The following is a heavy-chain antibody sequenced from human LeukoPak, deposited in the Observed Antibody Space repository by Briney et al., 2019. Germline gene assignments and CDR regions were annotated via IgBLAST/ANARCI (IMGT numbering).Heavy chain of an antibody. V-gene: IGHV4-61*02. D-gene: IGHD1-26*01. J-gene: IGHJ4*02. CDR3: ARHHSGSYWGIFDY. CDR2: IYTSGST. Sequence: PSETLSLTCTVSGGSISSGSYSWSWIRQPAGKGLEWIGRIYTSGSTNYNPSLKSRVTISVDTSKNQFSLKLSSVTAAETAVYYCARHHSGSYWGIFDYWGQGTLVTVSS. CDR1: GGSISSGSYS.